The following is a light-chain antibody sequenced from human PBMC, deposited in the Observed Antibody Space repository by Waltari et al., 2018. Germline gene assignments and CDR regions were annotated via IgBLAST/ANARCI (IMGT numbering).Light chain of an antibody. J-gene: IGKJ4*01. CDR3: QQYYSLPLT. V-gene: IGKV4-1*01. CDR2: WAS. Sequence: INCKSSQSLLSRSNNKNYLAWYRQKPGQPPKLLIYWASTRESGVPDRFSGSGSGADFTLTISSLQAEDVAVYYCQQYYSLPLTFGGGTKVEI. CDR1: QSLLSRSNNKNY.